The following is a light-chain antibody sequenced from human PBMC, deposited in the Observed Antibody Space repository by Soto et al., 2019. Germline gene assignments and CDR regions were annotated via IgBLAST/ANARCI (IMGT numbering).Light chain of an antibody. CDR2: GAS. J-gene: IGKJ3*01. V-gene: IGKV3-20*01. CDR1: QSVSSSF. CDR3: QRYGNSPPEYT. Sequence: EIVLTQSPGTLSLSPGERATLSCRASQSVSSSFLAWYQQRPGQAPRLLIFGASYRATGIPDRFSGSGSGKDFTLTISRLEPEDFAVYYCQRYGNSPPEYTFGPGTKVDIK.